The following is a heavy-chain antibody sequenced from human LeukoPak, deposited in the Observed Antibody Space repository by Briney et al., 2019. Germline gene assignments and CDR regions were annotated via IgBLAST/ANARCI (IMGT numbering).Heavy chain of an antibody. D-gene: IGHD3-22*01. CDR2: IYSGGST. V-gene: IGHV3-66*01. Sequence: SGGSLRLSCAASEFSVGSNYMTWVRQAPGKGLEWVSLIYSGGSTYYADSVKGRFTISRDNSKNTLYLQMNSLRAEDTAVYYCARDDINYYDSSGYSQHWGQGTLVTVSS. CDR1: EFSVGSNY. J-gene: IGHJ4*02. CDR3: ARDDINYYDSSGYSQH.